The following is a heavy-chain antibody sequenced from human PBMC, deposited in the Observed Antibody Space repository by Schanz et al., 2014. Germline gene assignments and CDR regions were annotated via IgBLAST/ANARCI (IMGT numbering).Heavy chain of an antibody. CDR1: GFTFSNYW. Sequence: EVQLVESGGGLVQPGGSLRLSCAASGFTFSNYWIHWVRQAPGKGLEWVSSISSTSTYLYYADSVKGRFTISRDSARNSLYLQMSSLRAEDTAVYYCARGTPFLCDYWGQGTLVTVSS. CDR2: ISSTSTYL. D-gene: IGHD3-16*01. CDR3: ARGTPFLCDY. V-gene: IGHV3-21*01. J-gene: IGHJ4*02.